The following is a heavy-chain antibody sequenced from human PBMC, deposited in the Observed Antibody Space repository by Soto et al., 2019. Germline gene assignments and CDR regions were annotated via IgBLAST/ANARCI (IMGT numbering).Heavy chain of an antibody. D-gene: IGHD2-15*01. CDR3: ASTGTPYCSGGSCYSQGDYYYYMDV. V-gene: IGHV3-21*01. Sequence: GGSLRLSCAASGFTFSSYSMNWVRQAPGKGLEWVSSISSSSSDIYYADSVKGRFTISRDNAKNSLYLQMNSLRAEDTAVYYCASTGTPYCSGGSCYSQGDYYYYMDVWGKGTTVTVSS. CDR2: ISSSSSDI. CDR1: GFTFSSYS. J-gene: IGHJ6*03.